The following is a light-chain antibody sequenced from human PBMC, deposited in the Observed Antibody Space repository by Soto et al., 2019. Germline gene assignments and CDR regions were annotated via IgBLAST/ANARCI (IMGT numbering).Light chain of an antibody. CDR1: QSITTW. J-gene: IGKJ1*01. CDR3: QHYNSYSEA. CDR2: DVS. Sequence: DIQMTQSPSILSVWDGERVTLSGLASQSITTWLAWYQQRPGKAPKLLIYDVSSLQRGVPSRFSGSGSGTEFTLTISSLQPDDVATYYCQHYNSYSEAFGQGTKVDIK. V-gene: IGKV1-5*01.